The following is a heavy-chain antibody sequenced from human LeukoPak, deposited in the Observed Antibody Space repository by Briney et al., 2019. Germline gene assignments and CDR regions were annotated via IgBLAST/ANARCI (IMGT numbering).Heavy chain of an antibody. CDR1: GFTFSNAW. CDR2: IKQDGSEK. D-gene: IGHD5-12*01. CDR3: ARDLLQTGYRGNWFDP. Sequence: GGSLRLSCAASGFTFSNAWMSWVRQAPGKGLEWVANIKQDGSEKYYVDSVKGRFTISRDNAKNSLYLQMNSLRAEDTAVYYCARDLLQTGYRGNWFDPWGQGTLVTVSS. V-gene: IGHV3-7*01. J-gene: IGHJ5*02.